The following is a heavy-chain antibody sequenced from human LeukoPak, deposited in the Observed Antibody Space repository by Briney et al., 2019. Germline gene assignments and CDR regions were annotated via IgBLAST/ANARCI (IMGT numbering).Heavy chain of an antibody. Sequence: PSETLSLTCTVSGGSISSYYWSWIRQPPGKGLEWIGYIYTSGSTNYNPSLKSRVTISEDTSKNQLSLKLSSVTAADTAVYYCARSRSGSYDYWGQGTLVTVSS. CDR3: ARSRSGSYDY. CDR1: GGSISSYY. CDR2: IYTSGST. V-gene: IGHV4-4*09. D-gene: IGHD1-26*01. J-gene: IGHJ4*02.